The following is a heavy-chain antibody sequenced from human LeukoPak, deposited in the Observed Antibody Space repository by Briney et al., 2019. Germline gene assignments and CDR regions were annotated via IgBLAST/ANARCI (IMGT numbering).Heavy chain of an antibody. Sequence: PSETLSLTCTVSGGSISSSSDYWGWIRQPPGKGLEWIGSIYYSGSTYYNPSLKSRVTISVDTSKNQFSLKLSSVTAADTAVYYCASLIPYSSRINDYWGQGTLVTVSS. CDR3: ASLIPYSSRINDY. CDR2: IYYSGST. V-gene: IGHV4-39*01. J-gene: IGHJ4*02. CDR1: GGSISSSSDY. D-gene: IGHD6-13*01.